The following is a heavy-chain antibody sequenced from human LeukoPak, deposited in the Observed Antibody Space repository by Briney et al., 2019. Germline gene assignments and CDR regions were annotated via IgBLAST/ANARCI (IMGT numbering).Heavy chain of an antibody. J-gene: IGHJ4*02. D-gene: IGHD5-12*01. V-gene: IGHV3-30*04. CDR3: ARDSPYSGYDTKGIFDY. CDR1: GFTFSSYA. CDR2: ISYDGSNK. Sequence: PGGSLRLSCAASGFTFSSYAMHWVRQAPGKGLEWVAVISYDGSNKYYADSVKGRFTISRDNSKNTLYLQMNSLRAEDTAVYYCARDSPYSGYDTKGIFDYWGQGTLVTVSS.